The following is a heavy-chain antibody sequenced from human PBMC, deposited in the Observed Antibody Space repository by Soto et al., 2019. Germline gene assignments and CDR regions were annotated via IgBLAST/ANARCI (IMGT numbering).Heavy chain of an antibody. CDR3: AKGGEMATITEGVFDY. CDR1: GFTFSSYG. CDR2: ISYDGSNK. J-gene: IGHJ4*02. D-gene: IGHD5-12*01. V-gene: IGHV3-30*18. Sequence: QVQLVESGGGVVQPGRSLRLSCAASGFTFSSYGMHWVRQAPGKGLEWVAVISYDGSNKYYADSVKGRFTISRDNSKNTLYLQMNSLRAEDPAVYYCAKGGEMATITEGVFDYWGQGTLVTVSS.